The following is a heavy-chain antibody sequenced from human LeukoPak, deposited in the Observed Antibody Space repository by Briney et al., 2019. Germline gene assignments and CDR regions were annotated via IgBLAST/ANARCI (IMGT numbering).Heavy chain of an antibody. Sequence: PSQTLSLTCAVSGGSISSGGYSWSWIRQPPGKGLEWIGYIYYSGSTYYNPSLKSRVTISVDTSKNQFSLKLSSVTAADTAVYYCARDSVRGSGSYYGFDYWGQGTLVTVSS. V-gene: IGHV4-30-4*07. CDR2: IYYSGST. CDR1: GGSISSGGYS. J-gene: IGHJ4*02. CDR3: ARDSVRGSGSYYGFDY. D-gene: IGHD3-10*01.